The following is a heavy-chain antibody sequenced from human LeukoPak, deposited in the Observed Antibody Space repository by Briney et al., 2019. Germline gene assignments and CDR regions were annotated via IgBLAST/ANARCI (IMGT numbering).Heavy chain of an antibody. CDR2: INPNSGGT. CDR3: ARVGTYYDILTGYQGTYYFDY. D-gene: IGHD3-9*01. V-gene: IGHV1-2*02. Sequence: ASVKVSCKASGYTFTGYYMHWVRQAPGQGLEWMGWINPNSGGTNYAQKFQGRVTMTRDTSISTAYMELSRLRSDDTAVYYCARVGTYYDILTGYQGTYYFDYWGQGTLVTVSS. CDR1: GYTFTGYY. J-gene: IGHJ4*02.